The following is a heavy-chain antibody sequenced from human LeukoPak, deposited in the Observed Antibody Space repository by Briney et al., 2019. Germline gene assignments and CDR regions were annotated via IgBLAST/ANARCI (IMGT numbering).Heavy chain of an antibody. D-gene: IGHD6-13*01. CDR3: ARSRIAAADYYFDY. J-gene: IGHJ4*02. Sequence: GGSLRLSCAASGFTFSSYGMHWVRQAPGKGLEWVAVIWYDGSNKYYAGSVKGRFTISRDNSKNTLYLQMNSLRAEDTAVYYCARSRIAAADYYFDYWGQGTLVTVSS. CDR1: GFTFSSYG. V-gene: IGHV3-33*01. CDR2: IWYDGSNK.